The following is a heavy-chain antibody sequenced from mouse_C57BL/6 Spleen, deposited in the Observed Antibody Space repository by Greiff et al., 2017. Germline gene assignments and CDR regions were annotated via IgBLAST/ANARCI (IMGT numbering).Heavy chain of an antibody. D-gene: IGHD2-12*01. V-gene: IGHV5-9-1*02. CDR2: ISSGGDYI. CDR3: TRGNLVYFDY. Sequence: EVQRVESGEGLVKPGGSLKLSCAASGFTFSSYAMSWVRQTPEKRLEWVAYISSGGDYIYYADTVKGRFTISRDNARHTLYLQMSSLKSEDTAMYYCTRGNLVYFDYWGQGTTLTVSS. J-gene: IGHJ2*01. CDR1: GFTFSSYA.